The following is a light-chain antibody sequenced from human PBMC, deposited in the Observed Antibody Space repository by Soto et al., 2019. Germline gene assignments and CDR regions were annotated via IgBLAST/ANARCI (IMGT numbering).Light chain of an antibody. V-gene: IGKV1-33*01. J-gene: IGKJ4*01. CDR2: DAS. CDR3: QQFDTLPLT. CDR1: QDITNY. Sequence: DIQMTQSPSSLSASVGDRVTITCQASQDITNYLNWYQQKPEKAPKLLIYDASRVQTGVPSRFTGSGSGTDFTLTISSLQPEDFATYYCQQFDTLPLTFGGGTKVEIK.